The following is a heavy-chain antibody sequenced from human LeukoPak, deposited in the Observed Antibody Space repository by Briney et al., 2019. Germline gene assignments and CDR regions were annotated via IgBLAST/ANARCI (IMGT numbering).Heavy chain of an antibody. CDR3: ARAVRGVTTKQYYFDY. Sequence: ASVKVSCKASGYTFTSYAMHWVLQAPGQRLEWMGWINAGNGNTKYSQKFQGRVTITRDTSASTAYMELSSLRSEDTAVYYCARAVRGVTTKQYYFDYWGQGTLVTVSS. CDR2: INAGNGNT. V-gene: IGHV1-3*01. CDR1: GYTFTSYA. J-gene: IGHJ4*02. D-gene: IGHD3-10*01.